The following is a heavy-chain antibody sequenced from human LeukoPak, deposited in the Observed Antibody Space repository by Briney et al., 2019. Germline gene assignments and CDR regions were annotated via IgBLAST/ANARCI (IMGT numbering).Heavy chain of an antibody. D-gene: IGHD4-17*01. CDR1: GFTFSSYG. CDR2: IRYDGSNK. CDR3: ACRCYGDYPFGY. J-gene: IGHJ4*02. V-gene: IGHV3-30*02. Sequence: TGGSLRLSCAASGFTFSSYGMHWVRQAPGKGLEWVAFIRYDGSNKYYADSVKGRFTISRDNSKNTLYLQMNSLRAEDTAVYYCACRCYGDYPFGYWGQGTLVTVSS.